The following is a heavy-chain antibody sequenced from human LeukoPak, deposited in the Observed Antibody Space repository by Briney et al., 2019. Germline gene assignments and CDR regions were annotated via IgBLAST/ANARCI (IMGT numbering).Heavy chain of an antibody. V-gene: IGHV3-7*01. J-gene: IGHJ4*02. Sequence: PGGSLRLSCVASGFIFSNYWMSWVRQVPGKGLEWVANMKQDGREKYLVDSVKGRFTIYRDNTKNSVYLQMNSLTDEDTGVYYCARGGGSGGYGLPFDSWGQGTLVTVSS. CDR2: MKQDGREK. CDR1: GFIFSNYW. D-gene: IGHD6-13*01. CDR3: ARGGGSGGYGLPFDS.